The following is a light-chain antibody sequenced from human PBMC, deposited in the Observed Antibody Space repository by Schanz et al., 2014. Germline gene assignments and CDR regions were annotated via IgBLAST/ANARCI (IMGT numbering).Light chain of an antibody. CDR2: GAS. CDR1: QSVSSN. CDR3: QQYGSSPRYT. V-gene: IGKV3-20*01. J-gene: IGKJ2*01. Sequence: EIVMTQSPATLSLSPGERATLSCRASQSVSSNLAWYQQKPGQAPRLLIYGASNRATGIPARFSGSGSGTDFTLTISRLEPEDFAVYYCQQYGSSPRYTFGQGTKVEIK.